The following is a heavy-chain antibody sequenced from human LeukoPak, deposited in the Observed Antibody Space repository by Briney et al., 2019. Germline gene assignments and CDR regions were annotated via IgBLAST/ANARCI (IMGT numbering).Heavy chain of an antibody. J-gene: IGHJ5*02. D-gene: IGHD6-13*01. CDR2: IYHSGST. CDR3: ASIQNPGYSSRWYGNWFDP. V-gene: IGHV4-30-2*01. Sequence: PSETLSLTCSVSGGSISSGGYYWSWIRQPPGKGLEWIGYIYHSGSTYYNPSLKSRVTISVDRSKNQFSLKLSSVTAADTAVYYCASIQNPGYSSRWYGNWFDPWGQGTLVTVSS. CDR1: GGSISSGGYY.